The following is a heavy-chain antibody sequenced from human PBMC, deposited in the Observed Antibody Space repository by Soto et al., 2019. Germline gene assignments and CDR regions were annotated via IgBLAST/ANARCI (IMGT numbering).Heavy chain of an antibody. Sequence: QVQLEQSGAEVKQPGSSVRVSCKASGGTFSTSAISWVRQAPGQGLEWMGGIIPIFRTPDYAQKFQGRVTVSADEPTSTAYMELNGLRSDDPAVYYGARHKDRLQLGGNYYYILDVWGQGTTVTVSS. V-gene: IGHV1-69*12. CDR2: IIPIFRTP. D-gene: IGHD5-12*01. CDR1: GGTFSTSA. CDR3: ARHKDRLQLGGNYYYILDV. J-gene: IGHJ6*02.